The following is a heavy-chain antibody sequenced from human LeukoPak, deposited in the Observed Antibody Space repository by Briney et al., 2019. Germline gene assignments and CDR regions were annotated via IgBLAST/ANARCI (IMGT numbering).Heavy chain of an antibody. D-gene: IGHD3-22*01. CDR3: ARDPVYYDSSGFDY. CDR2: ISSSTI. J-gene: IGHJ4*02. Sequence: PGGSLRLSCAASGFTFSSYSMNWVRQAPGKGLEWVSYISSSTIYYADSVKGRFTISRDNAKNSLYLQMNSLRAEDTAVYYCARDPVYYDSSGFDYWGQGTLVTVSS. V-gene: IGHV3-48*01. CDR1: GFTFSSYS.